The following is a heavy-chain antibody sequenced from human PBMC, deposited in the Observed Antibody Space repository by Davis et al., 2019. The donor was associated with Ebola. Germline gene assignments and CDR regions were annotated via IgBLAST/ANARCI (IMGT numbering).Heavy chain of an antibody. V-gene: IGHV3-7*03. CDR3: ARDPIVVVPAAIFYYYYGMDV. D-gene: IGHD2-2*02. CDR2: IKQDGSEK. CDR1: GFTFSSYG. Sequence: GESLKISCAASGFTFSSYGMHWVRQAPGKGLEWVANIKQDGSEKYYVDSVKGRFTISRDNAKNSLYLQMNSLRAEDTAVYYCARDPIVVVPAAIFYYYYGMDVWGQGTTVTVSS. J-gene: IGHJ6*02.